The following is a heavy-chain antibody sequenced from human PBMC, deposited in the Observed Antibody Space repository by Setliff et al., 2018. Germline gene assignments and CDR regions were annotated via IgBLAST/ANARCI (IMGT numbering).Heavy chain of an antibody. D-gene: IGHD3-16*01. V-gene: IGHV4-39*07. CDR2: VFFIGGT. CDR3: ARGGTSENLYAMDV. CDR1: GGPIRSGTHF. Sequence: SETLSLTCTVSGGPIRSGTHFWGWFRQPPGKGLEWIGSVFFIGGTSSNPSLESRVSVSVNSSENQISLKLSSVTAADTAVYYCARGGTSENLYAMDVWGQGTTVTVSS. J-gene: IGHJ6*02.